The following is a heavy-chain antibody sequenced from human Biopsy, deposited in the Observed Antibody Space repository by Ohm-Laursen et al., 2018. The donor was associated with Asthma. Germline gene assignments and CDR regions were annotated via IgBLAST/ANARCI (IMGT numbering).Heavy chain of an antibody. D-gene: IGHD3-9*01. CDR3: ARTYYDFLTGQVKDVFGV. CDR2: VNTGNGDT. V-gene: IGHV1-3*04. Sequence: SSVKVSCKASGYNFIGFAIHWVRQAPGQRLKWMGWVNTGNGDTKYSQKFQGRVTITRDTSASTAYMELRSLRSEDTATYYCARTYYDFLTGQVKDVFGVWGQGTMVTVSS. CDR1: GYNFIGFA. J-gene: IGHJ3*01.